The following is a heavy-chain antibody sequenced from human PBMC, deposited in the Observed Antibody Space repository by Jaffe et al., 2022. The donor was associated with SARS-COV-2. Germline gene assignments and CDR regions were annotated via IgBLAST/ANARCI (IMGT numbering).Heavy chain of an antibody. V-gene: IGHV4-61*02. J-gene: IGHJ6*02. Sequence: QVQLQESGPGLVKPSQTLSLTCTVSGGSISSGSYYWSWIRQPAGKGLEWIGRIYTSGSTNYNPSLKSRVTISVDTSKNQFSLKLSSVTAADTAVYYCASSYDFWSGKRFGEYYYYGMDVWGQGTTVTVSS. CDR3: ASSYDFWSGKRFGEYYYYGMDV. CDR1: GGSISSGSYY. CDR2: IYTSGST. D-gene: IGHD3-3*01.